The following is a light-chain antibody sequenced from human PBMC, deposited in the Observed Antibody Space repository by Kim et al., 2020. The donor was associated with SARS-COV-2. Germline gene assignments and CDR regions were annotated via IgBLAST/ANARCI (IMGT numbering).Light chain of an antibody. Sequence: GQRVTISCTGSSSNIGADFAVHWYKQIPGTAPKLLIYGNTNRPSGVPDRLSGSKSGSSASLAITGLQAEDEADYYCQSYDTSLSVVFGGGTQLTVL. CDR2: GNT. J-gene: IGLJ2*01. CDR1: SSNIGADFA. V-gene: IGLV1-40*01. CDR3: QSYDTSLSVV.